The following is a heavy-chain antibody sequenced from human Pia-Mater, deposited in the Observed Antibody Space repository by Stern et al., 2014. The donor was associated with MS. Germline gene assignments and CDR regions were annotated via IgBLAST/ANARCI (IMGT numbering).Heavy chain of an antibody. CDR1: GYTFTNYA. V-gene: IGHV7-4-1*02. CDR2: INTNKGNA. J-gene: IGHJ4*02. Sequence: QVQLVQSGSELKEPGASLKVSCKASGYTFTNYAMNWVRQAPGQGLEWIGWINTNKGNAMYAQGFTGRFVFSLDTSVSTAYLQISSLKAEDTAVYYCARDKNAYGYGGTDYWGQGTLVTVSS. D-gene: IGHD5-18*01. CDR3: ARDKNAYGYGGTDY.